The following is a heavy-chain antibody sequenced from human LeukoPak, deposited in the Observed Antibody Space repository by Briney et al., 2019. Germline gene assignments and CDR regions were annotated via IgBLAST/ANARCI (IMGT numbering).Heavy chain of an antibody. J-gene: IGHJ4*02. V-gene: IGHV1-69*01. D-gene: IGHD3-9*01. Sequence: SVKVSCKASGGTFSSYAISWVRQAPGQGLEWMGGIIPIFGTANYAQKFQGRVTITADESTSTAYMELSSLRSEDTAVYYCATGYDILTGFGYWGPGTLVTVSS. CDR2: IIPIFGTA. CDR3: ATGYDILTGFGY. CDR1: GGTFSSYA.